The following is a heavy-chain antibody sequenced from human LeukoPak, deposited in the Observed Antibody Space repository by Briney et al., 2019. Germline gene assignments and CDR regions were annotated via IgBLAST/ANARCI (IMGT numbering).Heavy chain of an antibody. CDR3: ASLGMYRSSEHFDY. CDR1: GYTFTGYY. D-gene: IGHD6-6*01. CDR2: ISPNSGGT. V-gene: IGHV1-2*02. Sequence: ASVKVSCKASGYTFTGYYVHWVRQAPGQGLEWMGWISPNSGGTNYAQKFQGRVTMTRDTSISTAYMELSRLRSDDTAVYYCASLGMYRSSEHFDYWGQGTLVTVSS. J-gene: IGHJ4*02.